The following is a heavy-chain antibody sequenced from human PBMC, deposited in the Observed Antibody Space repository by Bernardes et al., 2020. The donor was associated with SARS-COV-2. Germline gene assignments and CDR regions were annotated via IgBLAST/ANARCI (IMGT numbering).Heavy chain of an antibody. CDR3: ARRFYDSSGYYWTSIDL. J-gene: IGHJ5*02. D-gene: IGHD3-22*01. Sequence: SETLSLTCTVSDDSISSNNYYWGWIRQPPGKGLEWIGSISYSGSTFYNPSLKSRVTISVDTSKNHFSLKLTSVTATDTAVYYCARRFYDSSGYYWTSIDLWGQGTLVTVSS. CDR1: DDSISSNNYY. CDR2: ISYSGST. V-gene: IGHV4-39*02.